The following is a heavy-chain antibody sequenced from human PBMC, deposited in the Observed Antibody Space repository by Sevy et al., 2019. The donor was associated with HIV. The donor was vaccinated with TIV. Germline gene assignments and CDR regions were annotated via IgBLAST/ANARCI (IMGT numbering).Heavy chain of an antibody. V-gene: IGHV3-21*01. J-gene: IGHJ6*02. CDR2: ISSSSSYI. CDR3: ARDQGSNYVYYYYGMDV. Sequence: LSLTCAASGFTFSSYSMNWVRQAPGKGLEWVSSISSSSSYIYYADSVKGRFTISRDNAKNSLYLQMNSLRAEDTAVYYCARDQGSNYVYYYYGMDVWGQRTTVTVSS. D-gene: IGHD4-4*01. CDR1: GFTFSSYS.